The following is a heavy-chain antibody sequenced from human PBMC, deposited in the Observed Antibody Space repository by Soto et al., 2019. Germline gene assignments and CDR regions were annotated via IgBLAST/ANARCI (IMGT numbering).Heavy chain of an antibody. CDR3: AKGKAHTLFGVDTLFDY. Sequence: EVQLLESGGGLVQPGGSLRLSCAASGFPFGSHAMSWVRQAPGKGLEWVSLVSGNGGTTNYADSVKGRFTISRDNSQKTLYLQMNSLRAEDTAIYCCAKGKAHTLFGVDTLFDYWGQGTLVTVSS. CDR2: VSGNGGTT. D-gene: IGHD3-3*01. V-gene: IGHV3-23*01. J-gene: IGHJ4*02. CDR1: GFPFGSHA.